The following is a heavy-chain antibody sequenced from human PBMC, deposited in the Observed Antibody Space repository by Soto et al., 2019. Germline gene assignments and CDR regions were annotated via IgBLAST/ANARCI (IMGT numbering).Heavy chain of an antibody. CDR1: VFTFSSYG. Sequence: GWCLRRSCAPSVFTFSSYGMHGVLRSPGKGLEWVAVISYDGSNKYYADSVKGRFTISRDNSKNTLYLQMNSLRAEDTAVYYCAKDARVDGYWDFDYWGQGTLVTVSS. J-gene: IGHJ4*02. CDR3: AKDARVDGYWDFDY. D-gene: IGHD5-12*01. CDR2: ISYDGSNK. V-gene: IGHV3-30*18.